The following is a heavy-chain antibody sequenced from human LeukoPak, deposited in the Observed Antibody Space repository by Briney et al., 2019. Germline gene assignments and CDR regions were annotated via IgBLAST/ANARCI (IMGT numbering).Heavy chain of an antibody. Sequence: ASVKVSCKASGYTFTSYDINWVRQATGQGLEWMGWMNPNSGNTGYAQKFQGRVTITRNTSISTAYMELSSLRSEDTAVYYCARARWFGESTSSYYYYYYMDVGAKGPRSPSP. CDR2: MNPNSGNT. CDR3: ARARWFGESTSSYYYYYYMDV. D-gene: IGHD3-10*01. CDR1: GYTFTSYD. J-gene: IGHJ6*03. V-gene: IGHV1-8*03.